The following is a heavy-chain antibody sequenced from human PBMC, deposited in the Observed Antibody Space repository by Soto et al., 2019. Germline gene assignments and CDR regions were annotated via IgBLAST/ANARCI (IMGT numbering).Heavy chain of an antibody. V-gene: IGHV4-59*01. CDR3: ARGNGYSQSAPYHYDLGV. Sequence: SETLSLTCTVSGGSITSYYWSWIRQPPGKGMEWIGYLYYSGSTSYNPSLKSRVTMSVDMSKNQFSLTLTSVTAADTAVYYCARGNGYSQSAPYHYDLGVWGQGTTVTVSS. D-gene: IGHD6-25*01. CDR2: LYYSGST. CDR1: GGSITSYY. J-gene: IGHJ6*02.